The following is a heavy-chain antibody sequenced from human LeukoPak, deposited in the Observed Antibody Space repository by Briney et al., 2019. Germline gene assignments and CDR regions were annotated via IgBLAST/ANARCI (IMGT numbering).Heavy chain of an antibody. D-gene: IGHD3-9*01. J-gene: IGHJ4*02. CDR1: GGSISSSSYY. CDR3: ASHTYDQYYDILTGFLQNPKNDY. CDR2: IYYSGST. V-gene: IGHV4-39*01. Sequence: PSETLSLTCTVSGGSISSSSYYWGWIRQPPGKGLEWIGSIYYSGSTYYNPSLKSRVTISVDTSKNQFSLKLSSVTAADTAVYYCASHTYDQYYDILTGFLQNPKNDYWGQGILVTVSS.